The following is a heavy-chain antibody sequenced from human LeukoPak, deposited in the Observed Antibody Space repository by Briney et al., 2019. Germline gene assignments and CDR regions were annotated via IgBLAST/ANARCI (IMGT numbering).Heavy chain of an antibody. CDR3: VRIATVTTPDY. Sequence: GGSLRLSCAASGFTFSSYWMHWVRQPLGKGLVWVSRINPDGTTTNYANSVKGRFTISRDNAKNTLYLQMNSLTVEDTALYYCVRIATVTTPDYWGQGTLVTVSS. D-gene: IGHD4-17*01. V-gene: IGHV3-74*01. CDR2: INPDGTTT. J-gene: IGHJ4*02. CDR1: GFTFSSYW.